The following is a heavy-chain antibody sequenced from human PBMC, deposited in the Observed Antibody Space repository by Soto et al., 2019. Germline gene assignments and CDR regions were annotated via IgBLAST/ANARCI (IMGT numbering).Heavy chain of an antibody. J-gene: IGHJ6*02. V-gene: IGHV4-34*01. Sequence: SETLSLTCAVYGGSFRGYYWSWIRQPPGKGLEWIGEINHSGSTNYNPSLKSRVTISVDTSKNQFSLKLSSVAAAGTAVYYCARLASTGYCRHYYYFGMDVRGQGTTVTVS. CDR1: GGSFRGYY. CDR3: ARLASTGYCRHYYYFGMDV. CDR2: INHSGST. D-gene: IGHD3-9*01.